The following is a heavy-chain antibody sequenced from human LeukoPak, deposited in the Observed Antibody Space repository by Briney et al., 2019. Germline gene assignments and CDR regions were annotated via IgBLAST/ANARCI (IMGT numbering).Heavy chain of an antibody. CDR2: IYYSGST. D-gene: IGHD1-26*01. J-gene: IGHJ3*02. Sequence: SETLSLTCTVSSGSFRTYYWSWIRQPPGKGLEWIGYIYYSGSTSYNPSLKSRVTISVDTSKKQFSLKLSSVTAADTAFYYCARYIVSYPHDAFDIWGQGTMVTVSS. V-gene: IGHV4-59*01. CDR3: ARYIVSYPHDAFDI. CDR1: SGSFRTYY.